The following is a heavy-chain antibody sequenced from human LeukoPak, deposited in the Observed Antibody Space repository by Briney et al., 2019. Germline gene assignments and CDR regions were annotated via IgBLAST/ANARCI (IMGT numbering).Heavy chain of an antibody. J-gene: IGHJ4*02. V-gene: IGHV5-10-1*01. CDR2: IDPSDSYT. CDR3: ARVPKSNYDSSGYSDY. Sequence: PGESLKISFKGSGXSFTSYWISWVRQMPGKALEWMGRIDPSDSYTNYSPSFQGHVSISADKSNSTAYLQWSSLKASDTAMYYCARVPKSNYDSSGYSDYWGQGTLVTVSS. D-gene: IGHD3-22*01. CDR1: GXSFTSYW.